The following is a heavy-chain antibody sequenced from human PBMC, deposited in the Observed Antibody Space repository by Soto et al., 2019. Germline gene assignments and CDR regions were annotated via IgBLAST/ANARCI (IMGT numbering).Heavy chain of an antibody. CDR2: ISYDGNNK. J-gene: IGHJ4*02. CDR3: AKGYYDFWSIYYEGYFDY. Sequence: GSLRLSCAASGFTFNTYAMHWVRQAPGRGLELLAVISYDGNNKFYGDSVNGRFTISRDNSNDTLYLQMDSLRPEDTAVYYCAKGYYDFWSIYYEGYFDYWGQGTPVTVSS. D-gene: IGHD3-3*01. CDR1: GFTFNTYA. V-gene: IGHV3-30*18.